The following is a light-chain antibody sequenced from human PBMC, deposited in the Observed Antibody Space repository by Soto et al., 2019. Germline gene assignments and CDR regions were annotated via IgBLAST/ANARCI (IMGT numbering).Light chain of an antibody. Sequence: ETVLAHSPATLCLSRGGRGYLXSRSSQSLSSSYLAWYQHKPGQAPRLLIYGASSRATGIPDRFSGSGSGTDFTLTISSLQPEDFPTYYFQQSYTTLTFGQGTRLEI. CDR3: QQSYTTLT. CDR1: QSLSSSY. V-gene: IGKV3D-20*02. J-gene: IGKJ5*01. CDR2: GAS.